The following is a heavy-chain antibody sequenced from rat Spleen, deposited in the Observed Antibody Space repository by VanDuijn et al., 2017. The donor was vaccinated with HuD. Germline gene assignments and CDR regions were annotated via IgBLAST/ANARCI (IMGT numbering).Heavy chain of an antibody. J-gene: IGHJ3*01. D-gene: IGHD1-7*01. Sequence: EVQLMESGGGLVQPGRSLKLSCAASGFTFSDYNMAWVRQAPKKGLEWVATIDYDGTGTYYRDSVKGRFTISRDNAKSTLYLQMDSLRSEDTATYYCARPSYGYPFAYWGQGTLVTVSS. CDR1: GFTFSDYN. V-gene: IGHV5-7*01. CDR2: IDYDGTGT. CDR3: ARPSYGYPFAY.